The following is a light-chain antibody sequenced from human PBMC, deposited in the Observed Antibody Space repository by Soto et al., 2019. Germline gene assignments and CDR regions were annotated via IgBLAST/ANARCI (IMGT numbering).Light chain of an antibody. Sequence: QSVLTQPASVSGSPGQSIAISCTGTSSDLGAYDYVSWYQQQPDKAPKLIIYEVTKRPSGVSNRFSGSKSGNTASLTISGLQPEVEADYYCSSHTSGNTRVFGTGTKVTVL. J-gene: IGLJ1*01. V-gene: IGLV2-14*01. CDR1: SSDLGAYDY. CDR2: EVT. CDR3: SSHTSGNTRV.